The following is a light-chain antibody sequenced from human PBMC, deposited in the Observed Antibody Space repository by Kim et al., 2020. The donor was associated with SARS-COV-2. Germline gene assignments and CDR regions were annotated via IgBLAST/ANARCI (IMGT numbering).Light chain of an antibody. CDR2: GAS. V-gene: IGKV1-9*01. CDR3: QQSNGYPWT. CDR1: QGISSY. Sequence: VAVGDRVTITCRARQGISSYLAWFQQKPGKAPDLLSYGASTLQSGAPSRFSVSGSGTDFTLTISSLQPEDFAIYYCQQSNGYPWTFGQGTKVDIK. J-gene: IGKJ1*01.